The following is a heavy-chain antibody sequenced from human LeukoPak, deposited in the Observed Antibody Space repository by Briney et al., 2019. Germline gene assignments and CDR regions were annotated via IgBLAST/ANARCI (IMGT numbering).Heavy chain of an antibody. D-gene: IGHD5-18*01. J-gene: IGHJ4*02. CDR3: ASRDTATGLD. CDR1: GGSFSGYY. Sequence: PSETLSLTCAVYGGSFSGYYWSWIRQPPGKGLEWTGEINHSGSTNYNPSLKSRVTISVDTSKNQFSLRLSSVTAADTAVYYCASRDTATGLDWGQGTLVTVSS. CDR2: INHSGST. V-gene: IGHV4-34*01.